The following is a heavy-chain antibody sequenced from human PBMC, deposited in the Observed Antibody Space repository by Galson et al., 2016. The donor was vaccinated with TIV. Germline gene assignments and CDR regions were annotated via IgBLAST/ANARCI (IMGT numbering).Heavy chain of an antibody. CDR1: GSIFSSYT. J-gene: IGHJ4*02. CDR3: ARAGVGAARDGGDY. Sequence: SCKASGSIFSSYTIFWVRQAPGQGLEWMGRIIPIIGMTNYAQKFQGRVTITADTSTNTAYMALGSLRSEDTAIYYCARAGVGAARDGGDYWGQGTLVTVSS. V-gene: IGHV1-69*02. CDR2: IIPIIGMT. D-gene: IGHD6-6*01.